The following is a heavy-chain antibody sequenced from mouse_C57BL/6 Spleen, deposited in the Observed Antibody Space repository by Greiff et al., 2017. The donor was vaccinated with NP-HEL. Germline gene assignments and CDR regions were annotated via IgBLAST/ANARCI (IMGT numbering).Heavy chain of an antibody. CDR3: ARWGFHAMDY. CDR1: GYAFSSSW. V-gene: IGHV1-82*01. Sequence: VQLQQSGPELVKPGASVKISCKASGYAFSSSWMNWVKQRPGKGLEWIGRIYPGDGDTNYNGKFKGKATLTADKSSSTAYMQLCSLTSEDSAVYFCARWGFHAMDYWGQGTSVTVSS. J-gene: IGHJ4*01. CDR2: IYPGDGDT.